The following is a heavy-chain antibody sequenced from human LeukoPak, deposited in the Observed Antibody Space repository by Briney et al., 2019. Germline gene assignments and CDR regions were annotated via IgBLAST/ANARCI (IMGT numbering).Heavy chain of an antibody. CDR3: AKASGEAYYYEMDV. D-gene: IGHD1-26*01. CDR1: GFTLSNFG. J-gene: IGHJ6*02. CDR2: ISYAESNK. Sequence: GTSLRLSCAAHGFTLSNFGMHWVRQAPGKGLEWVAFISYAESNKFYADSVKGRLTISRDNSKNTLSLHVNSLRTEDTAVYYCAKASGEAYYYEMDVWGQGTTVTVSS. V-gene: IGHV3-30*18.